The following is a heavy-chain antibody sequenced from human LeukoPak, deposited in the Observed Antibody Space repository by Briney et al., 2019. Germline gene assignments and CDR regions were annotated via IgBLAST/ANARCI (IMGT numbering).Heavy chain of an antibody. Sequence: PGGSLRLSCAASGFTFSSYAMSWVRQAPGKGLEWVSAISGSGGSTYYADSVKGRFTISRDNSKNTLYLQMNSLRDEDTAVYYCARGMRGMAYFDYWGQGALVTVSS. J-gene: IGHJ4*02. CDR1: GFTFSSYA. D-gene: IGHD1-14*01. CDR3: ARGMRGMAYFDY. V-gene: IGHV3-23*01. CDR2: ISGSGGST.